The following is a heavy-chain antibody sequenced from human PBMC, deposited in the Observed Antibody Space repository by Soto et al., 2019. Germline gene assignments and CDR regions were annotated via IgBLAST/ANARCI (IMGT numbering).Heavy chain of an antibody. D-gene: IGHD3-9*01. Sequence: SETLSLTCTVSGGSISSSSYYWGWIRQPPGKGLEWIGSIYYSGSTYYNPSLKSRVTISVDTSKNQFSLKLSSVTAADTAVYYCARNNYDILTGYYPFDYWGQGTLVTVSS. CDR1: GGSISSSSYY. CDR3: ARNNYDILTGYYPFDY. CDR2: IYYSGST. J-gene: IGHJ4*02. V-gene: IGHV4-39*01.